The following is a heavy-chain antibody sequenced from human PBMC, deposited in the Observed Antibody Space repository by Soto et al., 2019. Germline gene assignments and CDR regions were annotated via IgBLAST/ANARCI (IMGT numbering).Heavy chain of an antibody. CDR3: ARVYYYDSTGYYWHTFDI. CDR1: GGSISSGAYS. V-gene: IGHV4-30-2*01. D-gene: IGHD3-22*01. Sequence: QLQLQESGSGLVKSSETLSLTCAVSGGSISSGAYSWSWIRQPLGKGLEWIGDISHSGSTYYNASLKSRGTISVDRSKNQFSMRLSSVTAADTAVYYCARVYYYDSTGYYWHTFDIWGQGTVVTVSS. J-gene: IGHJ3*02. CDR2: ISHSGST.